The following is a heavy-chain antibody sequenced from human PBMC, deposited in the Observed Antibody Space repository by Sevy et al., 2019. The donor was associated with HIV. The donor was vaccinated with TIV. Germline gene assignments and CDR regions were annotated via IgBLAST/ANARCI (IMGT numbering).Heavy chain of an antibody. D-gene: IGHD1-26*01. J-gene: IGHJ4*02. CDR2: FKSKIHGGTT. CDR3: TRWSGSQSIFDY. V-gene: IGHV3-49*04. Sequence: GGSLRLSCTASGFIFGDYGMSWVRQAPGKGLEWIAFFKSKIHGGTTENAASVKGIFTISRDDSKNFVYLQMSNLKTEDTAVYYCTRWSGSQSIFDYWGQGTLVTVSS. CDR1: GFIFGDYG.